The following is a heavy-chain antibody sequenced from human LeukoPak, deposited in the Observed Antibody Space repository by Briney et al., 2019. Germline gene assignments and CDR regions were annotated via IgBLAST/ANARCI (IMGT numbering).Heavy chain of an antibody. CDR2: IIPILGIA. CDR1: GGTFISYA. J-gene: IGHJ6*02. D-gene: IGHD2-2*02. Sequence: ASVKVSCKASGGTFISYAISWVRQAPGQGREWMGRIIPILGIANYAQKFQGRVTITADKSTSTAYMELTSLRSEDTAVYYCARLYRPGRVPWNGMDVWGQGTTVTVSS. CDR3: ARLYRPGRVPWNGMDV. V-gene: IGHV1-69*04.